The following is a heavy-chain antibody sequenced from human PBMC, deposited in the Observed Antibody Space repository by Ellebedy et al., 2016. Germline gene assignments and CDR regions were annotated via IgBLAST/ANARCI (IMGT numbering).Heavy chain of an antibody. D-gene: IGHD5-18*01. CDR3: ARDSLEWIQVWSGERDGMDV. CDR2: ISYDGRNK. V-gene: IGHV3-30*03. J-gene: IGHJ6*02. Sequence: GESLKISXAASGFTLSGYGMHWVRQAPGKGLEWVAVISYDGRNKHYADSVKGRFTISRDNSKNTLFLQMNSLRAEDTTVYYCARDSLEWIQVWSGERDGMDVWGQGTTVTVSS. CDR1: GFTLSGYG.